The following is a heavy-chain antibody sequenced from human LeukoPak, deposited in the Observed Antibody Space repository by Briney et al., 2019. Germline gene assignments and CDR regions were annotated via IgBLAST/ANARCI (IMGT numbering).Heavy chain of an antibody. CDR1: GYSITSGYF. V-gene: IGHV4-38-2*01. CDR3: ARGRYDYVWGSYIGY. CDR2: INHSGST. Sequence: PSETLSLTCGVSGYSITSGYFWGWTRQPPGQGLEWIGEINHSGSTNYNPSLKSRVTISVDTSKNQFSLKLSSVTAADTAVYYCARGRYDYVWGSYIGYWGQGTLVTISS. J-gene: IGHJ4*02. D-gene: IGHD3-16*01.